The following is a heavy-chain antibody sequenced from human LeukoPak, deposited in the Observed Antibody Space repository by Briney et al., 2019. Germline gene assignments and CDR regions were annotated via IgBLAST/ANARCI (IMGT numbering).Heavy chain of an antibody. CDR3: ARSPKGDDL. CDR1: GGSFSGYY. D-gene: IGHD3-10*01. CDR2: INHRGST. Sequence: SETLSLTCAVYGGSFSGYYWSWIRQPPRKGMEWMWEINHRGSTNYNPSLKSRATISVDTSKHQFSLKRSSATAAHTAVYYCARSPKGDDLWGRGTLVTVSS. V-gene: IGHV4-34*01. J-gene: IGHJ2*01.